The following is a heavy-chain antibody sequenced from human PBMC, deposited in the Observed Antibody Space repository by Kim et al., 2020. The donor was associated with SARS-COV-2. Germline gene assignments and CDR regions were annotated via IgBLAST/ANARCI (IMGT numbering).Heavy chain of an antibody. CDR3: ARTYNTRWYYREF. Sequence: SETLSLTCSVSGVAISGYYWSWIRQSPGKGLEWIGDMDYSGNTKYNPSLESRATILGDTSKKLFSLTLIFVTEADTAAYYCARTYNTRWYYREFWGRGTL. V-gene: IGHV4-59*13. CDR1: GVAISGYY. CDR2: MDYSGNT. D-gene: IGHD6-13*01. J-gene: IGHJ4*02.